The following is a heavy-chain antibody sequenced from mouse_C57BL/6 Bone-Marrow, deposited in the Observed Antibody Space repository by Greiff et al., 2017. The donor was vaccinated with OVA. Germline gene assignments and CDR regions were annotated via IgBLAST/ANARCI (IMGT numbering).Heavy chain of an antibody. D-gene: IGHD1-1*01. V-gene: IGHV14-3*01. J-gene: IGHJ2*01. CDR1: GFNIKNTY. Sequence: VQLQQSVAELVRPGASVKLSCTASGFNIKNTYMHWVKQRPEQGLEWIGRIDPANGNTKYAPKFQGKATITGDTSSNTAYLQLSSLTSEDTAIYYCARSPPSTSVVANYFDYWGQGTTLTVSS. CDR3: ARSPPSTSVVANYFDY. CDR2: IDPANGNT.